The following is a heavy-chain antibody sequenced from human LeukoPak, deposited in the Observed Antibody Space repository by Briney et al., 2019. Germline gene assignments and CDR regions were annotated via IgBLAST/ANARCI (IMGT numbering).Heavy chain of an antibody. D-gene: IGHD3-10*01. CDR1: GGSISSGSYY. J-gene: IGHJ5*02. CDR2: IYTSGST. V-gene: IGHV4-61*02. CDR3: ARAQGGVLWFGVPTFDP. Sequence: SETLSLTCTVSGGSISSGSYYWSWIRQPAGKGLEWIGRIYTSGSTNYNPSLKSRVTISVDTSKNQFSLKLSSVTAADTAVYYCARAQGGVLWFGVPTFDPWGQGTLVTVSS.